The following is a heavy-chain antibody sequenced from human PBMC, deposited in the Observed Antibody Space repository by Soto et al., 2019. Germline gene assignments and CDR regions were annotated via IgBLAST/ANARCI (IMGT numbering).Heavy chain of an antibody. V-gene: IGHV3-49*03. CDR1: GFTFGDYA. CDR3: TRDASPRCGGSCYYFDY. CDR2: IRSKAYGGTT. D-gene: IGHD2-15*01. J-gene: IGHJ4*02. Sequence: GESLKISCTASGFTFGDYAMSWFRQAPGKGLEWVGFIRSKAYGGTTEYAASVKGRFTISRDDSKSIAHLQMNSLKTEDTAVYYCTRDASPRCGGSCYYFDYWGQGTLVTVSS.